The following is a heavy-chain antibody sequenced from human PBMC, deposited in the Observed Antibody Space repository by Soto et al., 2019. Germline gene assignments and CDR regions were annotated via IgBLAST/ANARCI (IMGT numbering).Heavy chain of an antibody. Sequence: GGSLRLSCAASGFTFSSYAMSWVRQAPGKGLEWVSAISGSGGSTYYADSVKGRFTISRDNSKNTLYLQMNSLRAEDTAVYYCAKDGGYAYYDSSGYYFGYWGQGTLVTVSS. CDR3: AKDGGYAYYDSSGYYFGY. CDR1: GFTFSSYA. J-gene: IGHJ4*02. D-gene: IGHD3-22*01. CDR2: ISGSGGST. V-gene: IGHV3-23*01.